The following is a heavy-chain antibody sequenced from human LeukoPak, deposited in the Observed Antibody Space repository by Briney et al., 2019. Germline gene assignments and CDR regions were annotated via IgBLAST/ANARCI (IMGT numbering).Heavy chain of an antibody. CDR3: ATSGLSRFGF. CDR2: ISGSTGST. Sequence: GGSLRLSCAASGFTFSSYAMSWVRQAQGKGLEWVSTISGSTGSTYYADSVKGRFTISRDNFKNTLYLQMNSLRAEDTAVYYCATSGLSRFGFWGQGTLVTVSS. V-gene: IGHV3-23*01. D-gene: IGHD2/OR15-2a*01. CDR1: GFTFSSYA. J-gene: IGHJ4*02.